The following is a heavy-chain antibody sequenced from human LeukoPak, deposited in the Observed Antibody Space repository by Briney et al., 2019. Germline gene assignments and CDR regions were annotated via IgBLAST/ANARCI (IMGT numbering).Heavy chain of an antibody. CDR3: ARGVVSVVAATDAFDI. CDR2: ISSSSSYI. CDR1: GFTFSSYS. D-gene: IGHD2-15*01. V-gene: IGHV3-21*01. Sequence: GGSLRLFCAASGFTFSSYSMNWVRQAPGKGLEWVSSISSSSSYIYYADSVKGRFTISRDNAKNLLYLQMNSLRAEDTAVYYRARGVVSVVAATDAFDIWGQGTMVTVSS. J-gene: IGHJ3*02.